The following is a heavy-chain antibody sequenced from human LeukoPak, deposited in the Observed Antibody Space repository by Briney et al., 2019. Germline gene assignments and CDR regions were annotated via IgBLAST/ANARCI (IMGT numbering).Heavy chain of an antibody. D-gene: IGHD3-10*01. Sequence: ASVKVSCKASGYTFTSYGISWVRQAPGQGLEWMGWISAYNGSTNYAQKLQGRVTMTTDTSTSTAYMELRSLRSDDTAVYYCARRQGGSGLYYMDVWGKGTTVTVSS. V-gene: IGHV1-18*01. CDR1: GYTFTSYG. CDR3: ARRQGGSGLYYMDV. CDR2: ISAYNGST. J-gene: IGHJ6*03.